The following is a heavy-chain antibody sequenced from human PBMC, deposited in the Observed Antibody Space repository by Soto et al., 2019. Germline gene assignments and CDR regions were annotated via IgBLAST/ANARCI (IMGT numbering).Heavy chain of an antibody. CDR2: IYYSGST. J-gene: IGHJ4*02. V-gene: IGHV4-30-4*01. Sequence: SETLSLTCTVSGGSISSGDYYWSWIRQPPGKGLEWIGYIYYSGSTYYNPSLKSRVTISVDTSKNQFSLKLSSVTAEDTAVYYCARTSILDIVATISSSGFDYWGQGTLVTVYS. CDR3: ARTSILDIVATISSSGFDY. D-gene: IGHD5-12*01. CDR1: GGSISSGDYY.